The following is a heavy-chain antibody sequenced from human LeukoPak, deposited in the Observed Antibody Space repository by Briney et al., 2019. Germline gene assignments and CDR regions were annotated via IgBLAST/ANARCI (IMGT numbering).Heavy chain of an antibody. CDR3: ANPPTVTKTRFDP. V-gene: IGHV3-23*01. CDR2: ISGSGGNT. D-gene: IGHD4-17*01. J-gene: IGHJ5*02. CDR1: GFTFSSYA. Sequence: GGSLRLSCAASGFTFSSYAMSWVRQAPGKGLEWVSDISGSGGNTYYADSVKGRFTISRDNSKNTLYLQMNSLRAGDTAVYYCANPPTVTKTRFDPWGQGTLVTVSS.